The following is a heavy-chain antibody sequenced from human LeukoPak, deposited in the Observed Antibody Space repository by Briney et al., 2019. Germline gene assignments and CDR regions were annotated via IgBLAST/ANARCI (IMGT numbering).Heavy chain of an antibody. CDR2: IYYSGGT. Sequence: SETLSLTCTVSGGSISSSSYYWGWIRQPPGKGLEWIGSIYYSGGTYYNPSLKSRVTISVDTSKNQFSLKLSSVTAADTAVYYCARDYGDYYFDYWGQGTLVTVSS. CDR3: ARDYGDYYFDY. J-gene: IGHJ4*02. V-gene: IGHV4-39*01. D-gene: IGHD4-17*01. CDR1: GGSISSSSYY.